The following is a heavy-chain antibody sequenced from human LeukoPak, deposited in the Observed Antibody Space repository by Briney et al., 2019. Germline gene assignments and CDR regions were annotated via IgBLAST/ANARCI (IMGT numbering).Heavy chain of an antibody. V-gene: IGHV4-38-2*02. J-gene: IGHJ6*03. D-gene: IGHD5-18*01. CDR3: ASGAYSFYYMDV. CDR2: IYHSGST. CDR1: GYSISSGYY. Sequence: PSETLSLTCTVSGYSISSGYYWAWIRQPPGKGLEWIGSIYHSGSTYYNPSLKSRVTISVDTSKNQFSLKLSSVTAADTAVYYCASGAYSFYYMDVWGKGTTVTISS.